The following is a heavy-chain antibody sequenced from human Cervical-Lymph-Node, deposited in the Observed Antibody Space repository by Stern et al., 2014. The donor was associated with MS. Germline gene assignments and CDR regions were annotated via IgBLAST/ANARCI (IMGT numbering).Heavy chain of an antibody. J-gene: IGHJ5*01. CDR2: IFGTP. CDR3: ARVRDFTWFAS. CDR1: GGTFGTYL. D-gene: IGHD3-9*01. Sequence: QVQLVQSGTAVKKPGSSVRVSCKTSGGTFGTYLLAWVRQAPGQGFEWMGRIFGTPTYAQKFQGRLTITADKSTSTAYMELGSLRSDDTAVYYCARVRDFTWFASWGQGTLVTVSS. V-gene: IGHV1-69*06.